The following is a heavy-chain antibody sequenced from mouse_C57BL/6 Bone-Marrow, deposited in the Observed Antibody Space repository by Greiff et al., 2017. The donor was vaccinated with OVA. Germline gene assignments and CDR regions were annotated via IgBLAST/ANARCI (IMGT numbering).Heavy chain of an antibody. CDR3: ARSDY. J-gene: IGHJ2*01. Sequence: QVQLQQPGAELVMPGASVKLSCKASGYTFTSYWMHWVKQRPGQGLEWIGEIDPSDSYTNYNQKFKGKSTVTVDNSSSTAYMQLSSLTSEDSAVYYCARSDYWGQGTTLTVSS. V-gene: IGHV1-69*01. CDR2: IDPSDSYT. CDR1: GYTFTSYW.